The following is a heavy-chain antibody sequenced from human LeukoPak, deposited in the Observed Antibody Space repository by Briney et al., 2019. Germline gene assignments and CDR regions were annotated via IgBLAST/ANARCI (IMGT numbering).Heavy chain of an antibody. D-gene: IGHD1-1*01. J-gene: IGHJ4*02. V-gene: IGHV3-30*03. CDR3: ARDLFGTTGYWFDY. Sequence: GGFLRLSCAASGFTFSTYSMNWVRQAPGKGLEWVAVISYDGSNKYYADSVKGRFTISRDNSKNTLYLQMNSLRAEDTAVYYCARDLFGTTGYWFDYWGQGTLVTVSS. CDR2: ISYDGSNK. CDR1: GFTFSTYS.